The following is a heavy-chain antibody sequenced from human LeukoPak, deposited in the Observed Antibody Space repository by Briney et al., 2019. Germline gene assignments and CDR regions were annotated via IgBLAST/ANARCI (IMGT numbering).Heavy chain of an antibody. V-gene: IGHV4-4*07. J-gene: IGHJ4*02. CDR1: GGSISGYY. D-gene: IGHD2-21*01. CDR3: ARGTSCGSKCFFDY. Sequence: SETLSLTCKVSGGSISGYYWSRIRQPAGKGLEWIGRLDSSGSTNYNSSLKGRVTMSIDRSQFSLRLTSVTAADTAIYYCARGTSCGSKCFFDYWGQGILVTVSS. CDR2: LDSSGST.